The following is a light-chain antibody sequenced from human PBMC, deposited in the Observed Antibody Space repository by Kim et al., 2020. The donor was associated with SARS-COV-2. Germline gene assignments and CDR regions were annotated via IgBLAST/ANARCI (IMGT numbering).Light chain of an antibody. CDR3: NSRDSSGNPHVV. J-gene: IGLJ2*01. CDR1: SLRSYY. Sequence: LGQIVMITCQGDSLRSYYASWYQQKPGQAPVLVIYGKNNRPSGIPDRFSGSSSGNTASLTITGAQAEDEADYYCNSRDSSGNPHVVFGGGTQLTVL. V-gene: IGLV3-19*01. CDR2: GKN.